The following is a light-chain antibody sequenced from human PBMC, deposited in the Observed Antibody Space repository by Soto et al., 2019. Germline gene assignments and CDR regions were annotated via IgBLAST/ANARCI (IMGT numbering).Light chain of an antibody. J-gene: IGKJ1*01. V-gene: IGKV3-15*01. CDR3: QQYNNWPPWT. Sequence: EIVMTQSPATLSVSPGERATLSCRASQSVSSNLAWYQQKPGQAPRLLLYGASTRPTGIPARFSGSGSGTDFTLTISSLQSEYFAVYYCQQYNNWPPWTFGQGPKVEIK. CDR1: QSVSSN. CDR2: GAS.